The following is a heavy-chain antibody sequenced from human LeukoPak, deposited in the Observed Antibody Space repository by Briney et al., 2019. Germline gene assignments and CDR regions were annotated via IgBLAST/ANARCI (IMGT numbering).Heavy chain of an antibody. D-gene: IGHD3-22*01. CDR3: AAENGGRVVGDDPFDI. Sequence: GGSLRLSCAASGFTSNNYAINWVRQAPGKGLEWVSGISVYSEKIKYADSAKGRFTISKDNSKNTVDLQMSSLRDDDTAVYYGAAENGGRVVGDDPFDIWGQGTMVTVSA. CDR2: ISVYSEKI. CDR1: GFTSNNYA. J-gene: IGHJ3*02. V-gene: IGHV3-23*01.